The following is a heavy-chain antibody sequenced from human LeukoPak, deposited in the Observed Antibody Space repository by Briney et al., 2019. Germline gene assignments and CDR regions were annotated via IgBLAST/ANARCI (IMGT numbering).Heavy chain of an antibody. Sequence: SVNVSCKASRRNFSSYATSWARQARGQGLEWMGGNIPLFGKANYTQKFQGRVTITTDESTSTADMELSSLRSEDTAVYYCASGEYRSSSYPLWGQGTLVTVSS. D-gene: IGHD6-6*01. V-gene: IGHV1-69*05. CDR3: ASGEYRSSSYPL. J-gene: IGHJ4*02. CDR1: RRNFSSYA. CDR2: NIPLFGKA.